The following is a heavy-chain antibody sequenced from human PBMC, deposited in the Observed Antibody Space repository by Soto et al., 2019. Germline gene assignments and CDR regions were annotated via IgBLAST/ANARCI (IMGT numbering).Heavy chain of an antibody. CDR2: MNPNSGNT. CDR1: ASNA. V-gene: IGHV1-8*01. J-gene: IGHJ6*02. CDR3: ARGSGLNDFWSGLDV. Sequence: ASNARYSVHQATGQGREWMGWMNPNSGNTGYAQKFQGRVTTTRNTSISTAYMELSSLRSEDTAVYYCARGSGLNDFWSGLDVWGQGTTVTV. D-gene: IGHD3-3*01.